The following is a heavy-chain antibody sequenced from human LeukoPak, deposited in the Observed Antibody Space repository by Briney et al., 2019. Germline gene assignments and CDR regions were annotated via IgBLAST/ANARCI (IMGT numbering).Heavy chain of an antibody. CDR1: GFMFSGYS. V-gene: IGHV3-21*01. J-gene: IGHJ4*02. D-gene: IGHD5-12*01. CDR2: ISSSSSYI. Sequence: GGSLRLSCAASGFMFSGYSMNWVRQAPGKGLEWVSSISSSSSYIFYADSVKGRFTISRDSAKNSLYLQMNSLGAEDTAVYYCARVSGYGAYFDYWGQGTLVTVSS. CDR3: ARVSGYGAYFDY.